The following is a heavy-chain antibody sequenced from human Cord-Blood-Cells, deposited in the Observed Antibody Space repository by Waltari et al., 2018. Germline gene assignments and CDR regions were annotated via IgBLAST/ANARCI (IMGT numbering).Heavy chain of an antibody. CDR1: GYTFTDYY. D-gene: IGHD6-6*01. Sequence: EVQLVQSGAEVKKPGATVKISCKVSGYTFTDYYMHWVQQAPGKGLAGMGLVDHEDGETIDAEKVQGRVTRTAETSTDTAYMERSSLRSEDTAVYYCAICIAARAFDSWGQGTMVTVSS. CDR2: VDHEDGET. V-gene: IGHV1-69-2*01. CDR3: AICIAARAFDS. J-gene: IGHJ3*02.